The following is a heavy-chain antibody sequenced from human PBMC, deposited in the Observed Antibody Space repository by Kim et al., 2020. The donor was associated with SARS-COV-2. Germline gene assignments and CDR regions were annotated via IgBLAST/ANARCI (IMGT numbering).Heavy chain of an antibody. CDR1: GFTFSSYA. Sequence: GGSLRLSCAASGFTFSSYAMHWVRQAPGKGLEWVAVISYDGSNKYYADSVKGRFTISRDNSKNTLYLQMNSLRAEDTAVYYCARDLEVLRFLEWLSYGMDVWGQGTTVTVSS. CDR2: ISYDGSNK. J-gene: IGHJ6*02. CDR3: ARDLEVLRFLEWLSYGMDV. D-gene: IGHD3-3*01. V-gene: IGHV3-30-3*01.